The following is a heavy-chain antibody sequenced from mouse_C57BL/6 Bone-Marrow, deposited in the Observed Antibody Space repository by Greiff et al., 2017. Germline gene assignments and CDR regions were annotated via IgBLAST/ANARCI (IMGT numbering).Heavy chain of an antibody. CDR2: IYPRSGNT. J-gene: IGHJ2*01. V-gene: IGHV1-81*01. Sequence: VQLQESGAELARPGASVKLSCKASGYTFTSYGISWVKQRTGQGLEWIGEIYPRSGNTYYNEKFKGKATLTADKSSSTAYMELRSLTSEDSAVYFCARKVYYYSSSYHYFDYWGQGTTLTVSS. D-gene: IGHD1-1*01. CDR3: ARKVYYYSSSYHYFDY. CDR1: GYTFTSYG.